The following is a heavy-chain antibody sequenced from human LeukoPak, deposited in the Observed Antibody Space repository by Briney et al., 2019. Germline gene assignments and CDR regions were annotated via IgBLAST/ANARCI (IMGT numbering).Heavy chain of an antibody. J-gene: IGHJ3*02. CDR3: AKDFSGEAGRDSSGYLGNDAFDI. CDR2: IRGTGVTT. Sequence: PGGSLRLSCAASGFIFNNYAMTWVRQAPGKGLEWVSGIRGTGVTTYYADSVKGRFTISRDNSKNTLYLQMNSLRAEDTAVYYCAKDFSGEAGRDSSGYLGNDAFDIWGQGTMVTVSS. CDR1: GFIFNNYA. D-gene: IGHD3-22*01. V-gene: IGHV3-23*01.